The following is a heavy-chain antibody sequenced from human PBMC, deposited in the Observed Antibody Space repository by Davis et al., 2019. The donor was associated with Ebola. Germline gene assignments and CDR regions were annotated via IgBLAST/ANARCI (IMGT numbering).Heavy chain of an antibody. D-gene: IGHD3/OR15-3a*01. CDR2: ITKGSDAI. V-gene: IGHV3-48*02. CDR1: GFVFSDFS. J-gene: IGHJ4*02. Sequence: PGGSLRLSCAASGFVFSDFSMNWVRQAPGKGLEWITYITKGSDAIHYADSVKGRFTVSRDNAKNLVFLQMSSLRDEDSAVYYCARDHFFAFDFWGQGVHVSVSS. CDR3: ARDHFFAFDF.